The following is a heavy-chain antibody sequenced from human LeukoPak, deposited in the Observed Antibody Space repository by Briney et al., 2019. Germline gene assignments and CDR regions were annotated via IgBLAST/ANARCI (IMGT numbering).Heavy chain of an antibody. J-gene: IGHJ4*02. CDR2: ISSSSSTI. CDR3: ARVWSSGYPKDY. V-gene: IGHV3-48*04. D-gene: IGHD3-22*01. CDR1: GFTFSSYS. Sequence: GGSLRLSCAASGFTFSSYSIDWVRQAPGKGLEWLSYISSSSSTIYYADSVKGRFTISRDNAKNPVYLQMNSLRAEDTAVYYCARVWSSGYPKDYWGQGTLVTVSS.